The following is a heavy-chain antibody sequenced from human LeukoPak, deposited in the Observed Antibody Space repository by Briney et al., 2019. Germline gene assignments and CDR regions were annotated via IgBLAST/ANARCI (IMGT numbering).Heavy chain of an antibody. Sequence: GSSVKVSCKASGGTFSSYAISWVRQAPGQRLEWMGWINAGNGNTKYSQEFQGRVTITRDTSASTAYMELSSLRSEDMAVYYCARGYIVGATFDYWGQGTLVTVSS. CDR2: INAGNGNT. V-gene: IGHV1-3*03. CDR1: GGTFSSYA. D-gene: IGHD1-26*01. CDR3: ARGYIVGATFDY. J-gene: IGHJ4*02.